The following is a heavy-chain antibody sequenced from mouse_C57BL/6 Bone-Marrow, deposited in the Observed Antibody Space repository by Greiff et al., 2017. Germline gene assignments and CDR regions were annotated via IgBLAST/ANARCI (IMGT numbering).Heavy chain of an antibody. Sequence: QVQLQQPGAELVKPGASVKLSCKASGYTFTSYWMQWVKQRPGQGLEWIGEIDPSDSYTNDNQKFKGKATLTVDTSSSTAYMQLSSLTSEDSAVYYCASDYGNRAYWGQGTLVTVSA. J-gene: IGHJ3*01. CDR2: IDPSDSYT. V-gene: IGHV1-50*01. D-gene: IGHD2-1*01. CDR1: GYTFTSYW. CDR3: ASDYGNRAY.